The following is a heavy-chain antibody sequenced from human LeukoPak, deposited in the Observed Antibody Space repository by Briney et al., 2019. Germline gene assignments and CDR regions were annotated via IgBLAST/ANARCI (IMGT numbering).Heavy chain of an antibody. CDR3: ARGRGLKGYYDFWSGYYTLDY. J-gene: IGHJ4*02. CDR2: INHSGST. D-gene: IGHD3-3*01. V-gene: IGHV4-34*01. Sequence: SETLSLTCAVYGGSFSGYYWSWIRQPPGKGLEWIGEINHSGSTNYNPSLKSRVTISVDTSKNQFSLKLSSVTAADTAVYYCARGRGLKGYYDFWSGYYTLDYWGQGTLVTVSS. CDR1: GGSFSGYY.